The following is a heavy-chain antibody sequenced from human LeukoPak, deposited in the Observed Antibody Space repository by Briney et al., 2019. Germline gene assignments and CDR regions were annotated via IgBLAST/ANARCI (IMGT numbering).Heavy chain of an antibody. J-gene: IGHJ4*02. CDR1: GFTFSDYD. D-gene: IGHD4-17*01. CDR2: ISSSSYYT. CDR3: ARWDYGDYV. V-gene: IGHV3-11*03. Sequence: GGSLRLSCAASGFTFSDYDMSWIRQAPGKGLEWVSYISSSSYYTNYADSVKGRFTISRDNAKNSLYLQMSSLRAEDTAVYYCARWDYGDYVWGQGTLVTVSS.